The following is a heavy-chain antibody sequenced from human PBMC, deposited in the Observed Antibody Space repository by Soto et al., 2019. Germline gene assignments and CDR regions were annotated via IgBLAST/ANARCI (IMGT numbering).Heavy chain of an antibody. CDR2: ISYDGTDR. Sequence: QVQLVESGGGVVQPGGSLRLSCAASGFAFSSYGMHWVRQAPGKGLEWVAVISYDGTDRYYGDFVKGRFTISRENSKNTLYLQMNSLRPEDTAVYYCARDQGYLWVGELLEGLDYWGQGSLVTVSS. CDR3: ARDQGYLWVGELLEGLDY. CDR1: GFAFSSYG. D-gene: IGHD3-10*01. J-gene: IGHJ4*02. V-gene: IGHV3-30*03.